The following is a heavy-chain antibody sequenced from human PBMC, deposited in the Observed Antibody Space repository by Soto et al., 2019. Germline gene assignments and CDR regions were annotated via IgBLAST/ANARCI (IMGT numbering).Heavy chain of an antibody. D-gene: IGHD3-3*01. J-gene: IGHJ6*02. Sequence: QVQLVESGGGVVQPGRSLRLSCAASGFTFSTFGMHWVRQAPGKGLEWVAVIWYDGSRKDHADSVKGRFTISRDNSKNTLYLQMNSLRAEDTAVYYCARDRVPYYYYCGMDVWGQGTAVTVSS. CDR1: GFTFSTFG. CDR2: IWYDGSRK. CDR3: ARDRVPYYYYCGMDV. V-gene: IGHV3-33*01.